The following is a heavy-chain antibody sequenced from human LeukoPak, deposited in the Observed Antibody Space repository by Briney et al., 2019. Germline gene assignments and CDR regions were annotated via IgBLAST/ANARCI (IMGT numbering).Heavy chain of an antibody. CDR3: ARDQAWAVRGVSDY. V-gene: IGHV7-4-1*02. J-gene: IGHJ4*02. CDR1: GYIFTDYG. CDR2: INTNTGNP. Sequence: ASVKVSCKASGYIFTDYGMHWVRQAPGQRLEWMGWINTNTGNPTYAQGFTGRFVFSLDTSVSTAYLQISSLKAEDTAVYYCARDQAWAVRGVSDYWGQGTLVTVSS. D-gene: IGHD3-10*01.